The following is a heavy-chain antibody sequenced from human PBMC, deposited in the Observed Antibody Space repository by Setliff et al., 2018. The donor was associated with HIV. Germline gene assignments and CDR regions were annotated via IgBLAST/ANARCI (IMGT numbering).Heavy chain of an antibody. J-gene: IGHJ4*02. CDR2: ISGSGSDI. CDR3: AKAVAQQFVSFFDH. V-gene: IGHV3-11*01. D-gene: IGHD6-6*01. Sequence: PGGSLRLSCAASGFTFFDYALNWIRQVPGKGLECLSYISGSGSDINYEDSVKGRFTISRDNAKNSLYLQMNSLRAEDTAIYYCAKAVAQQFVSFFDHWGQGTLVTVSS. CDR1: GFTFFDYA.